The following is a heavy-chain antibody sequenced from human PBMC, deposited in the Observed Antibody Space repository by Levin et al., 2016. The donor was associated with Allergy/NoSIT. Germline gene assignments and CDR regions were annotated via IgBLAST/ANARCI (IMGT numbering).Heavy chain of an antibody. D-gene: IGHD3-10*01. CDR1: GFSFKTYG. CDR2: ISYDGSNK. Sequence: GESLKISCAASGFSFKTYGMHWVRQAPGKGLEWVAVISYDGSNKYYADSVKGRFTISRDNSKNTLYLQMNSLRAEDTAVYYCAKLLELWFGELPGRNDAFDIWGQGTMVTVSS. CDR3: AKLLELWFGELPGRNDAFDI. V-gene: IGHV3-30*18. J-gene: IGHJ3*02.